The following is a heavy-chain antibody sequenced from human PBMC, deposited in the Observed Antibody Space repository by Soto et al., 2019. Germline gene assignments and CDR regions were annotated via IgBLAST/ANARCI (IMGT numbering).Heavy chain of an antibody. Sequence: ASVKVSCKVSGYTLTELSMHWVRQAPGKGLEWMGGFDPEDGETIYAQKFQGRVTMTEDTSTDTAYMELSSLRSEDTAVYYCATVQHLYDSSGYYPNWGQGTLVTVSS. CDR3: ATVQHLYDSSGYYPN. J-gene: IGHJ4*02. D-gene: IGHD3-22*01. CDR2: FDPEDGET. V-gene: IGHV1-24*01. CDR1: GYTLTELS.